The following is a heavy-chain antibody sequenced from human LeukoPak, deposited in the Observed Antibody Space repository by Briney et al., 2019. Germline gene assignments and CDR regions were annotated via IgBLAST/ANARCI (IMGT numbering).Heavy chain of an antibody. CDR1: GGSIRSSSYY. Sequence: PSETLSLTCTVSGGSIRSSSYYWGRIRQPPGKGLEWIGSVYYSGSTNYRPSLRSRVTIAVDTSKNQFSLKLSSVTATDTAVYYCARHDGSYYTYNFDYWGQGTLVTVSS. J-gene: IGHJ4*02. CDR3: ARHDGSYYTYNFDY. CDR2: VYYSGST. V-gene: IGHV4-39*01. D-gene: IGHD3-22*01.